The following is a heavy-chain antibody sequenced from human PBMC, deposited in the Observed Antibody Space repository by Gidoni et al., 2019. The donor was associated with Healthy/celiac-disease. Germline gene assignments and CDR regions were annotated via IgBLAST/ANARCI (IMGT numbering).Heavy chain of an antibody. CDR1: GGSISSYY. CDR3: ARHHYVWGSYRFKYFDY. J-gene: IGHJ4*02. CDR2: IYYSGST. V-gene: IGHV4-59*01. D-gene: IGHD3-16*02. Sequence: QVQLQESGPGLVKPSETLSLTCTVSGGSISSYYWSWIRQPPGKGLEWIGYIYYSGSTNYNPSLKSRVTISVDTSKNQFSLKLSSVTAADTAVYYCARHHYVWGSYRFKYFDYWGQGTLVTVSS.